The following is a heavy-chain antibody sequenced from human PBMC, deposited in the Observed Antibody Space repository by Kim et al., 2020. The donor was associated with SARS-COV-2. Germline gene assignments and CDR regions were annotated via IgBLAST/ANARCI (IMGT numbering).Heavy chain of an antibody. D-gene: IGHD3-22*01. V-gene: IGHV5-51*01. Sequence: GESLKISCKGSGYSFTSYWIGWVRQMPGKGLEWMGIIYPGDSDTRYSPSFQGQVTISADKSISTAYLQWSSLKASDTAMYYCARRQITMIVVVTNDAFDIWGQGTMVTVSS. CDR3: ARRQITMIVVVTNDAFDI. CDR1: GYSFTSYW. CDR2: IYPGDSDT. J-gene: IGHJ3*02.